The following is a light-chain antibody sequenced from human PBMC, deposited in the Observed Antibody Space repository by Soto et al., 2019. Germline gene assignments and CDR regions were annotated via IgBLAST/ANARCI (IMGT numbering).Light chain of an antibody. V-gene: IGKV1-5*03. Sequence: DIQMTQSPSTLSGSVGDRVTITCRASQSVSTWLAWYRLKPGEAPKLLIYKASSLQSGVPSRFAGSGSGTEFTLTISGLQPDDFATYYCQQYDSSSRTFGQGTKVDIK. CDR3: QQYDSSSRT. CDR1: QSVSTW. CDR2: KAS. J-gene: IGKJ1*01.